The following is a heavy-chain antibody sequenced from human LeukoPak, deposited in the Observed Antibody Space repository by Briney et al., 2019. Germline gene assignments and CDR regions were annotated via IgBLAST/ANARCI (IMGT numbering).Heavy chain of an antibody. J-gene: IGHJ4*02. CDR3: ARGSGYSSGWDPY. CDR1: GFTFSSYG. D-gene: IGHD6-19*01. V-gene: IGHV3-33*01. Sequence: GGSLRLSCAASGFTFSSYGMHWVRQAPGKGLEWVAVIWYDGSNKYYADSVKGRFTISRDNSKNTLYLQMNSLRAEDTAVYYCARGSGYSSGWDPYWGQGTLVTVSS. CDR2: IWYDGSNK.